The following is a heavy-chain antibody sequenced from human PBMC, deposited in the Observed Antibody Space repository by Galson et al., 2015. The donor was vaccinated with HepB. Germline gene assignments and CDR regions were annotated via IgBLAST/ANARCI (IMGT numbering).Heavy chain of an antibody. V-gene: IGHV3-30*09. CDR2: MSYDGSQK. J-gene: IGHJ6*02. Sequence: SLRLSCAASGFTFSNYVMHWVRQAPGKGLEWVALMSYDGSQKYYVDSVKGRFAISRDNSKNTLYLQMNSLRAEDTAVYYCARDKPDFGVVTLTHYGMDVWGQGTTVTVSS. D-gene: IGHD3-3*01. CDR3: ARDKPDFGVVTLTHYGMDV. CDR1: GFTFSNYV.